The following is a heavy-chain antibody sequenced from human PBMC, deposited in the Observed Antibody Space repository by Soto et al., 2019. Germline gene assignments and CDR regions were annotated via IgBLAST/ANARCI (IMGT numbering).Heavy chain of an antibody. CDR2: IRSKAYGGTT. J-gene: IGHJ4*02. CDR3: TRVGDYDILTGYYSDY. D-gene: IGHD3-9*01. Sequence: GGSLRLSCTASGFTFGDYAMSWFRQAPGKGLEWVGFIRSKAYGGTTEYAASVKGRFTISRDDSKSIAYLQMNSLKTEDTAVYYCTRVGDYDILTGYYSDYWGQGTLVTVSS. CDR1: GFTFGDYA. V-gene: IGHV3-49*03.